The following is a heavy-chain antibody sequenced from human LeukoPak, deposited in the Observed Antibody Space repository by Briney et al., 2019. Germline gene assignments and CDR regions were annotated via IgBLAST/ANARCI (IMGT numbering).Heavy chain of an antibody. D-gene: IGHD3-3*01. V-gene: IGHV3-15*01. J-gene: IGHJ4*02. CDR3: TTERSGAFGY. Sequence: GRFTISRDDSKNTLSLQMNSLETEDTAIYYCTTERSGAFGYWGQGTLVTVSS.